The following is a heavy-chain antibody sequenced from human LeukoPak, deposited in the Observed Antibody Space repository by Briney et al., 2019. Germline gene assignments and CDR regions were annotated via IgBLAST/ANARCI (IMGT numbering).Heavy chain of an antibody. CDR2: MTWDAGTT. CDR1: GFTFDDYA. J-gene: IGHJ6*03. Sequence: GGSLRLSCAASGFTFDDYAMHWVRQPPGKGLEWVSLMTWDAGTTYYADSVKGRFTISRDNSKNSLYLQMNSLRSEDTALYYCAKGGQTAARDMDVWGKGTTVTVSS. V-gene: IGHV3-43*01. CDR3: AKGGQTAARDMDV. D-gene: IGHD2-2*01.